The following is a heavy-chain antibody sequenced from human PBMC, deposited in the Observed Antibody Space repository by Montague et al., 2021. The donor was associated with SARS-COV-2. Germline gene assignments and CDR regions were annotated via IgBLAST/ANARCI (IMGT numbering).Heavy chain of an antibody. V-gene: IGHV4-59*08. J-gene: IGHJ6*02. D-gene: IGHD3-10*01. CDR2: IYSSGFT. CDR1: GGSIIGYY. Sequence: SETLSLTCTVSGGSIIGYYWSWIRQPPGKGLEWIGYIYSSGFTSYNPSLKVRVTISRDTSKNHYSLRVISVTATDTAVYYWARHAGGNYYGLDVWGQGTTVTVSS. CDR3: ARHAGGNYYGLDV.